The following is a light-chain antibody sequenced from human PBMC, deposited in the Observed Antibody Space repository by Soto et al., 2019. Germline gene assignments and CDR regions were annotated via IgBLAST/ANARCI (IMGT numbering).Light chain of an antibody. Sequence: QSVLTQPPSASGSPGQSVTISCTGTSSDVGGYNYVSWYQHHPGKGPKLMIYEVSKRPSGVPDRFSGSKSGNTASLTVSGLQEEDEADYYYSSYAGTNTIFGGGTKLTVL. CDR3: SSYAGTNTI. CDR2: EVS. V-gene: IGLV2-8*01. J-gene: IGLJ2*01. CDR1: SSDVGGYNY.